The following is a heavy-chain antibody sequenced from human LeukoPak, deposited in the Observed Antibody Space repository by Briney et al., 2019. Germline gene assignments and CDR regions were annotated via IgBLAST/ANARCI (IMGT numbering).Heavy chain of an antibody. CDR2: ITGSSSTI. CDR3: ARASTYYYGSGWFDP. CDR1: GFTFSGYW. D-gene: IGHD3-10*01. Sequence: GGSLRLSCAASGFTFSGYWMTWVRQAAGKGLEWVSYITGSSSTINYADSVKGRFTISRDNSKNTLYLQMGSLRAEDMAVYYCARASTYYYGSGWFDPWGQGTLVTVSS. J-gene: IGHJ5*02. V-gene: IGHV3-48*01.